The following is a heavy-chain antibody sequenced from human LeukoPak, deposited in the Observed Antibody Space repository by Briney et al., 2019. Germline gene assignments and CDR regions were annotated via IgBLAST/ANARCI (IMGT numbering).Heavy chain of an antibody. CDR2: IYYSGST. CDR1: GGSISTYY. D-gene: IGHD3-3*01. CDR3: ARHNGRYDFWSGYYLSYYFDY. Sequence: SETLSLTCTVSGGSISTYYWSWIRQPPGKGLEWIGYIYYSGSTNYNPSLKSRVTISVDTSKNQFSLKLSSVTAADTAVYYCARHNGRYDFWSGYYLSYYFDYWGQGTLVTVSS. J-gene: IGHJ4*02. V-gene: IGHV4-59*08.